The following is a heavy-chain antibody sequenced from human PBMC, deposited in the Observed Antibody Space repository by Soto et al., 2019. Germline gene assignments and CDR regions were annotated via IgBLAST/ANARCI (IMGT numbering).Heavy chain of an antibody. V-gene: IGHV4-38-2*01. CDR1: GHSISSTEN. D-gene: IGHD3-10*01. CDR2: YYLDGGT. CDR3: ARDSVYFDY. Sequence: PSDTLYLTCAVSGHSISSTENWGWIRQPPGKGLEWIGSYYLDGGTSYNPSLKSRVTISADTSKNQFSLKLTSVTAADTAVYYCARDSVYFDYWGRGTLVTVSS. J-gene: IGHJ4*02.